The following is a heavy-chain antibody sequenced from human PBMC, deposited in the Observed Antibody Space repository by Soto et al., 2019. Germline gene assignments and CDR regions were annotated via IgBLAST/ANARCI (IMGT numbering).Heavy chain of an antibody. CDR2: IYYSGST. CDR1: GGSISSGGYY. J-gene: IGHJ6*02. V-gene: IGHV4-31*03. Sequence: SETLSLTCTVSGGSISSGGYYWSWIRQHPGKGLEWIGYIYYSGSTYYNPSLKSRVTISVDTSKNQFSLKLSSVTAADTAVYYCARGSPQLIYGMDVWGQGTTVTVYS. CDR3: ARGSPQLIYGMDV. D-gene: IGHD3-10*01.